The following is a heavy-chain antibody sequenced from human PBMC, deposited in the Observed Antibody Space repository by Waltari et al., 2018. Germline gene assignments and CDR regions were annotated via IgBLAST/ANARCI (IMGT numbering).Heavy chain of an antibody. CDR1: GCSPSSYS. CDR2: IRSSGSTI. CDR3: ARVVARD. V-gene: IGHV3-48*02. J-gene: IGHJ4*02. Sequence: VQLVESGGGLLQPGGSLRLSRSASGCSPSSYSMNWVRQAPGMGLEWVSYIRSSGSTIYYADSVKGRFTIARDSAKNSLCLQMNSLRDEDTAVYYCARVVARDWGQGTLVTVSS.